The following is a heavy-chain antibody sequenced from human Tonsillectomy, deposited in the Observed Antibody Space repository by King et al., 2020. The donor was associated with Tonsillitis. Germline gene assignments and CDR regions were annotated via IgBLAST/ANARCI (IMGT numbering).Heavy chain of an antibody. V-gene: IGHV4-61*02. J-gene: IGHJ4*01. CDR1: GGSISSGSYY. D-gene: IGHD3-16*02. Sequence: QLQESGPGLVKPSQTLSLTCTVSGGSISSGSYYWSWIRQPAGKGLEWIGRVYTSGITNYNPSLKSRVTMSVDTSKSQFSLKLSSVTAADTAVYYCARGLGFFCWASFLYYWGQGNLVTGSP. CDR2: VYTSGIT. CDR3: ARGLGFFCWASFLYY.